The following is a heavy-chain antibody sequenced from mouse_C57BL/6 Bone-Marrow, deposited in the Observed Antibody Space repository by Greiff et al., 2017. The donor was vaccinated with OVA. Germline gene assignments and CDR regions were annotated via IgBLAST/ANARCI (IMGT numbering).Heavy chain of an antibody. V-gene: IGHV14-4*01. Sequence: VQLKQSGAELVRPGASVKLSCTASGFNIKDDYMHWVKQRPEQGLEWIGWIDPENGDTEYASKFQGKATITADTSSNTAYLQLSSLTSEDTAVYYCTKIYYYGSSNFDYWGQGTTLTVSS. CDR3: TKIYYYGSSNFDY. D-gene: IGHD1-1*01. CDR2: IDPENGDT. CDR1: GFNIKDDY. J-gene: IGHJ2*01.